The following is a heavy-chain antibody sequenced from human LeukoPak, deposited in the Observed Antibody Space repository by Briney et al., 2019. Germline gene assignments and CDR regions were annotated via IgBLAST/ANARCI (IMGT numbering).Heavy chain of an antibody. V-gene: IGHV3-72*01. CDR3: ARVKAGGYSYGFDY. CDR2: TRNKANSYTT. D-gene: IGHD5-18*01. CDR1: GFTFSDHY. J-gene: IGHJ4*02. Sequence: GGSLRLSCAASGFTFSDHYMDWVRQAPGKGLEWVGRTRNKANSYTTEYAASVKGRFIISRDDSRNSLYLQMNSLKTEDSAVYYCARVKAGGYSYGFDYWGQGILVIVSS.